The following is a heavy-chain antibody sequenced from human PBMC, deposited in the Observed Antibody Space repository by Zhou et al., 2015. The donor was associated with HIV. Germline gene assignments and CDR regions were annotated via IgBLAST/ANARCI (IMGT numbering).Heavy chain of an antibody. CDR2: IIPMLATT. CDR3: ARERGGYDTSGYVPGWYFDL. CDR1: GGTFGSSG. V-gene: IGHV1-69*13. D-gene: IGHD3-22*01. Sequence: QVQLVQSGAEVKKPGASVKVSCKASGGTFGSSGIGWVRQAPGQGLEWVGGIIPMLATTTHAQRFSGRVAITADESTNTAYMELSSLRPEDTAVYYCARERGGYDTSGYVPGWYFDLWGRGTLVTVSS. J-gene: IGHJ2*01.